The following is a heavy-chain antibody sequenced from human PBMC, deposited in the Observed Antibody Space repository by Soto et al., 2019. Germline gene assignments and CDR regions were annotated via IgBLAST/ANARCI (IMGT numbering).Heavy chain of an antibody. CDR3: AYGGSCDY. CDR2: ISTSGSTI. J-gene: IGHJ4*02. V-gene: IGHV3-48*03. D-gene: IGHD1-26*01. Sequence: LRLSCAASGFSFNTYEMNWVRQAPGKGLEWVSYISTSGSTIYYADSVKGRFTISRDNGKNSLYLQMNSLRAEDTAVYYCAYGGSCDYWGQGTQVTVSS. CDR1: GFSFNTYE.